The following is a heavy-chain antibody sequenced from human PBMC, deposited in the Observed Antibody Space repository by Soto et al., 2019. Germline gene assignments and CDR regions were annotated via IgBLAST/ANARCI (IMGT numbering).Heavy chain of an antibody. Sequence: PSETXSLTCAVYGGSFSGYYWSWIRQPPGKGLEWIGEINHSGSTNYNPSLKSRVTISVDTSKNQFSLKLSSVTAADTAVFYFARGHPIFGVVYNWFDPWGQGTLVTVSS. D-gene: IGHD3-3*01. V-gene: IGHV4-34*01. CDR2: INHSGST. CDR1: GGSFSGYY. J-gene: IGHJ5*02. CDR3: ARGHPIFGVVYNWFDP.